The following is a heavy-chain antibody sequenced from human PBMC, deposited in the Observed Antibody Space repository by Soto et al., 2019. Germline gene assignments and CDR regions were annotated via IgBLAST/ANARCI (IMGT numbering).Heavy chain of an antibody. Sequence: SETLSLTCTVSGGSISSYYWSWIRQPPGKGLEWIGYIYYSGSTNYNPSLKSRVTIPVDTSKNQFSLKLSSVTAADTAVYYCARMATIFGVVNWFDPWGQGTLVTVSS. CDR1: GGSISSYY. D-gene: IGHD3-3*01. J-gene: IGHJ5*02. CDR2: IYYSGST. CDR3: ARMATIFGVVNWFDP. V-gene: IGHV4-59*01.